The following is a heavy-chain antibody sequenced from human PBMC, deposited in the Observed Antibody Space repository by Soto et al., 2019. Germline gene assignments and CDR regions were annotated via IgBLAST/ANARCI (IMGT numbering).Heavy chain of an antibody. CDR1: GFTFSSYA. V-gene: IGHV3-30-3*01. J-gene: IGHJ4*02. CDR2: ISYDGSNK. D-gene: IGHD3-16*01. CDR3: ARAYEGDYFDY. Sequence: PGGSLRLSCAASGFTFSSYAMHWVPQAPGKGLEWVAVISYDGSNKYYADSVKGRFTISRDNSKNTLYLQMNSLRAEDTAVYYCARAYEGDYFDYWGQGTLVTVSS.